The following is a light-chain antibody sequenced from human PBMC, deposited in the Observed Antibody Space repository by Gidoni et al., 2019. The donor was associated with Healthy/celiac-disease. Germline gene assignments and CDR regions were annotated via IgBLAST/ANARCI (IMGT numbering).Light chain of an antibody. CDR1: QSISSY. CDR2: AAS. V-gene: IGKV1-39*01. J-gene: IGKJ2*01. Sequence: DIQMTQYPSSLSASVGDRVTITCRASQSISSYLNWYQQKPGKAPKLLIYAASSLQSGVPSRFSGSGSWTDFTLTISSLQPEDFATYYCQQSYSTLMYTFGQGTKLEIK. CDR3: QQSYSTLMYT.